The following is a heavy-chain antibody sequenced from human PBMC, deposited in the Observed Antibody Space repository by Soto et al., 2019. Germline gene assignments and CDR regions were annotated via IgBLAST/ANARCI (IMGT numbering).Heavy chain of an antibody. CDR1: GFTFSSYA. CDR2: ISSSSSTI. J-gene: IGHJ4*02. Sequence: GGSLSLSCAASGFTFSSYAMHWVRQAPGKGLEWVSYISSSSSTIYYADSVKGRFTISRDNAKNSLYLQMNSLRAEVTAVYYCERERGYWGQGPLVTVSS. V-gene: IGHV3-48*01. CDR3: ERERGY.